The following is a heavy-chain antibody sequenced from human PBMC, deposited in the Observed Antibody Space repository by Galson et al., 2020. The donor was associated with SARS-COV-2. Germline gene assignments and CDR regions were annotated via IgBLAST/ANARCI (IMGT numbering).Heavy chain of an antibody. CDR1: GFTFSDHA. Sequence: GGSLRLSCAASGFTFSDHAMNWVRQAPRKGLEWVAQIFFDGSEKYYGDSVRGRFTISRDSSKNTVYLEMNNLRVDDTSVYYCAIDGQSSLGWAFYYWGQGTLLTISS. CDR2: IFFDGSEK. J-gene: IGHJ4*02. D-gene: IGHD6-19*01. V-gene: IGHV3-33*01. CDR3: AIDGQSSLGWAFYY.